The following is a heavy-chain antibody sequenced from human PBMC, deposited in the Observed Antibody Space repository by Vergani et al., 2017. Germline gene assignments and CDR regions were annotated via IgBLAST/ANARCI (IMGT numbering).Heavy chain of an antibody. D-gene: IGHD3-10*01. CDR1: GGSISSSSYY. V-gene: IGHV4-39*07. CDR2: IYYSGST. CDR3: ESGGVGSFGERPNDYGMDV. J-gene: IGHJ6*02. Sequence: QLQLQESGPGLVKPSETLSLTCTVSGGSISSSSYYWGWIRQPPGKGLEWIGSIYYSGSTYYNPSLKRRVTISGDTSTNRFSLKLSSVTAADTAVYDWESGGVGSFGERPNDYGMDVWGQGTTVTVSS.